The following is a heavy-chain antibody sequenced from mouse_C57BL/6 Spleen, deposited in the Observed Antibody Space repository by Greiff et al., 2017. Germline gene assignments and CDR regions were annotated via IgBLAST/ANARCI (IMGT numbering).Heavy chain of an antibody. CDR3: TRERGLYYCNYFGD. V-gene: IGHV5-9-1*02. CDR1: GFTFSSYA. CDR2: ISSGGDYN. Sequence: EVNVVESGEGLVKPGGSLKLSCAASGFTFSSYAMSWVRQTPEKRLEWVAYISSGGDYNYYADTVKGRFPISRDNARNTLYLQMSSLKSEDTAMYYCTRERGLYYCNYFGDRGQGTTLAVSS. J-gene: IGHJ2*01. D-gene: IGHD2-1*01.